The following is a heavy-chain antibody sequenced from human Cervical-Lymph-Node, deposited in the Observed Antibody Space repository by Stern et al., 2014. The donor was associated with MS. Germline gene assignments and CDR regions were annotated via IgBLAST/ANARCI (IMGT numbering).Heavy chain of an antibody. J-gene: IGHJ4*02. Sequence: VQLVESGGGLVKPGGSLRLSCAASGFTFSDYYMSWIRQAPGQGLEWVSYISTSRRTLYYATSVKGRFTISPDKTHNSHNLQMNSLRAEDTAVYYCARDSPSWGWCFDYWGQGTLVTVSS. CDR1: GFTFSDYY. D-gene: IGHD6-19*01. CDR2: ISTSRRTL. CDR3: ARDSPSWGWCFDY. V-gene: IGHV3-11*01.